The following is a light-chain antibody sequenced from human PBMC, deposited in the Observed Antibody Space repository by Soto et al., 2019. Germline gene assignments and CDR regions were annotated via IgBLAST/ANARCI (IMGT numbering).Light chain of an antibody. J-gene: IGLJ1*01. CDR1: SSDVGGYNY. CDR3: SSYAGSTLYV. CDR2: EVS. Sequence: QSVVTQPPSASGSPGQSVTISCTGTSSDVGGYNYVSWYQQHPGKAPKLMIYEVSERPSGVPDRFSGSKSGNTASLTVSGLQAEDEADYYCSSYAGSTLYVFGTGTKVTVL. V-gene: IGLV2-8*01.